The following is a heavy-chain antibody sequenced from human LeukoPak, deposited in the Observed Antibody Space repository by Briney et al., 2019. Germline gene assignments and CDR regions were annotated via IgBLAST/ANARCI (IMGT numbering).Heavy chain of an antibody. CDR1: GFTFRTYA. Sequence: GGSLRLSCAASGFTFRTYAMIWVRQAPGKGLEWVSVIGGSGSYTYYADSVKGRFTISRDNSKDTLYLQMNSLRAEDTAVYYCARDWSDYWGQRTLVTVSS. CDR3: ARDWSDY. V-gene: IGHV3-23*01. CDR2: IGGSGSYT. J-gene: IGHJ4*02.